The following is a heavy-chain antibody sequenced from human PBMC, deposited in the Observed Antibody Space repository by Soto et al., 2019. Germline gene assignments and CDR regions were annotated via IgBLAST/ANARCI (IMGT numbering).Heavy chain of an antibody. Sequence: PGKGPEWIGEINHRGSANYNPSLKSRVTISVDISKSQFSLRLTSVTAADTAVYYCARYNAASGTYYFDFWXQGAL. J-gene: IGHJ4*02. D-gene: IGHD6-13*01. V-gene: IGHV4-4*02. CDR3: ARYNAASGTYYFDF. CDR2: INHRGSA.